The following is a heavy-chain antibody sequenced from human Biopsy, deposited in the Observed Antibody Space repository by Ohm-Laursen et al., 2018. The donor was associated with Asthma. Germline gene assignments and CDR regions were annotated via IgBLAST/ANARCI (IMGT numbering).Heavy chain of an antibody. V-gene: IGHV1-69*01. Sequence: SSVKVSCKASGTTFSSYSFSWVRQAPGQGLEWMGGIIPVFPTANYPQKFQGRVTITADESTTTAYMELSSLRSEDTAVYYCVTSGGDYGYFGLDVWGQGTTVTVSS. J-gene: IGHJ6*02. D-gene: IGHD4-17*01. CDR3: VTSGGDYGYFGLDV. CDR1: GTTFSSYS. CDR2: IIPVFPTA.